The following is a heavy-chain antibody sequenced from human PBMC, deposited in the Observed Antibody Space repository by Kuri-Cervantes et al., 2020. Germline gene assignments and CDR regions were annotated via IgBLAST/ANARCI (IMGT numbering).Heavy chain of an antibody. CDR2: ITHGGSA. CDR3: ARGRGSWYSGYFDY. Sequence: SETLSLTCGVYGGSFSGYYWSWIRQTPGKGLEWIGEITHGGSAHYNPSLKSRVTISVDTSKNQFSLKLSSVTAADTAVYYCARGRGSWYSGYFDYWGQGTLVTVSS. CDR1: GGSFSGYY. V-gene: IGHV4-34*01. J-gene: IGHJ4*02. D-gene: IGHD6-13*01.